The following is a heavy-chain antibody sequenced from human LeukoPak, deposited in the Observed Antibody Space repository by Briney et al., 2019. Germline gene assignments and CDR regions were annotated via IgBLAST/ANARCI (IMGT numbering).Heavy chain of an antibody. CDR2: IIPIFGTA. CDR1: GYIFTGYY. CDR3: ARCASLMVRGFSREYNWFDP. Sequence: GASVTDSFLASGYIFTGYYIHWVRQARGKEGAGMGGIIPIFGTANYAQKFQGRVTITTDESTSTAYMELSSLRSEDTAVYYCARCASLMVRGFSREYNWFDPWGQGTLVTVSS. J-gene: IGHJ5*02. D-gene: IGHD3-10*01. V-gene: IGHV1-69*05.